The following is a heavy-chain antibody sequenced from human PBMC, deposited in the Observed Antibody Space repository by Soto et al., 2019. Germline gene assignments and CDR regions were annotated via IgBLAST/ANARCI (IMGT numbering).Heavy chain of an antibody. V-gene: IGHV4-34*01. CDR2: INHSGST. CDR3: ARGPSIAVAGMTPNDY. J-gene: IGHJ4*02. D-gene: IGHD6-19*01. CDR1: GGSFSGYY. Sequence: HVQLQQWGAGLLKPSETLSLTCAVYGGSFSGYYWSWIRQPPGKGLEWIGEINHSGSTNYNPSLKSRVTISVDTSKNQFSLKLSSVTAADTAVYYCARGPSIAVAGMTPNDYWGQGTLVTVSS.